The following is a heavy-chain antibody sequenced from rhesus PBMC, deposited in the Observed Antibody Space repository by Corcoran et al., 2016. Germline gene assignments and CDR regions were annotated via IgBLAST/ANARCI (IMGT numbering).Heavy chain of an antibody. CDR1: GASISTSW. J-gene: IGHJ4*01. V-gene: IGHV4-80*01. CDR2: ISGNIGIT. Sequence: QVQLQESGPGLVKPSETLSLTCAVSGASISTSWWTWIRQPPGTGLEWIGEISGNIGITYFNPTLNGRFTSSKDASKNHFSLRLRSVTAADTAVYYWARLRVLTGGFIRVSDYWGQGVLVTVSS. D-gene: IGHD3-34*01. CDR3: ARLRVLTGGFIRVSDY.